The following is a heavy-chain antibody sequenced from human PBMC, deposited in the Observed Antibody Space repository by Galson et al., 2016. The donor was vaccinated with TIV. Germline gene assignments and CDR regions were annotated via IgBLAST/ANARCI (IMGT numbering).Heavy chain of an antibody. V-gene: IGHV3-30*01. CDR2: ISYDRSEI. Sequence: WVRQAPGRGLEWVAVISYDRSEIYYGDSVKGRFTMSRDNLKKTVYLQMDSLRPEDTAVYYCARIFESYGMDIWGQGTTVTVSS. CDR3: ARIFESYGMDI. J-gene: IGHJ6*02.